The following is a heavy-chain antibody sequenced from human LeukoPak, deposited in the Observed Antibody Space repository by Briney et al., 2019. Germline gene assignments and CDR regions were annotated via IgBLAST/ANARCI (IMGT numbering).Heavy chain of an antibody. CDR2: TYYSGST. D-gene: IGHD3-10*01. CDR1: GGSISSSSYY. V-gene: IGHV4-39*01. CDR3: ASYYGSGSYSFDY. Sequence: SETLSLTCTVSGGSISSSSYYWGWIRQPPGKGLEWIGSTYYSGSTYYNPSLKSRVTISVDTSKNQFSLKLSSVTAADTAVYYCASYYGSGSYSFDYWGQGTLVTVSS. J-gene: IGHJ4*02.